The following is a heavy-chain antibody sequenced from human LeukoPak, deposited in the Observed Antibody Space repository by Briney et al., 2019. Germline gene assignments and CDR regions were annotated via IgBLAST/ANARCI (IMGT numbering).Heavy chain of an antibody. CDR2: IYYSGST. Sequence: SETLSLTCTVSGGSISSSSYYWGWIRQPPGKGLEWIGSIYYSGSTYYNPSLKSRVTISVDTSKHQFSLKLSSVTAADTAVYYCARVHYDSSGYYYPYAFDIWGQGTMVTVSS. CDR3: ARVHYDSSGYYYPYAFDI. CDR1: GGSISSSSYY. J-gene: IGHJ3*02. D-gene: IGHD3-22*01. V-gene: IGHV4-39*01.